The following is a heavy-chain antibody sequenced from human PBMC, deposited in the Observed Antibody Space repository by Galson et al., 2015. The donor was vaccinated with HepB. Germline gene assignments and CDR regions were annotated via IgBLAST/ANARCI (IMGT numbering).Heavy chain of an antibody. CDR1: GGTFSSYA. D-gene: IGHD3-16*01. Sequence: SVKVSCKASGGTFSSYAISWVRQAPGQGLEWMGRIIPILGIANYAQKFQGRVTITADKSTSTAYMELSSLRSEDTAVYYCARDKSDPLGDYVSGSPEAFDIWGQGTMVTVSS. CDR3: ARDKSDPLGDYVSGSPEAFDI. V-gene: IGHV1-69*04. CDR2: IIPILGIA. J-gene: IGHJ3*02.